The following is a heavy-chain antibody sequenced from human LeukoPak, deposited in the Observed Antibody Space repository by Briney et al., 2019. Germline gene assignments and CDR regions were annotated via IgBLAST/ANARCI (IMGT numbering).Heavy chain of an antibody. J-gene: IGHJ4*02. Sequence: PSETLSLTCTVSGGSVSSGSYYWSWIRQPPGKGLEWIGSIYYSGSTYYNPSLKSRVTISVDTSKNQFSLKLSSVTAADTAVYYCARYSGYSSSWSNYWGQGTLVTVSS. CDR1: GGSVSSGSYY. D-gene: IGHD6-13*01. CDR2: IYYSGST. CDR3: ARYSGYSSSWSNY. V-gene: IGHV4-39*01.